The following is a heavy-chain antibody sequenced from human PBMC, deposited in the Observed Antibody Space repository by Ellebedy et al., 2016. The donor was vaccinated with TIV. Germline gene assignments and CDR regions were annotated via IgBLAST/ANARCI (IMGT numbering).Heavy chain of an antibody. V-gene: IGHV5-51*01. Sequence: GESLKISXKGSGYSFTSYWIGWVRQMPGKGLEWMGIIYPGDSDTRYSPSFQGHVTISADKSISTAYLQWSSLKASDTAMYYCARHARGGWFGVYFDYWGQGTLVTVSS. D-gene: IGHD3-3*01. J-gene: IGHJ4*02. CDR3: ARHARGGWFGVYFDY. CDR1: GYSFTSYW. CDR2: IYPGDSDT.